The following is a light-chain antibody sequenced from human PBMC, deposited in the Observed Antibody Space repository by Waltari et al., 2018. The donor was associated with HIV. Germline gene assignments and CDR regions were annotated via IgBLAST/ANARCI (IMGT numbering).Light chain of an antibody. Sequence: QSVLTQPPSASGTPGQRVTISCSGSSSNIGSNTVNWYQQLPGTAPKLLIYSNNHRPSGVPDRVSGSKSGTSASLAISGLQSEDEADYYCAAWDDSLNGHVFGGGTKLTVL. CDR2: SNN. V-gene: IGLV1-44*01. CDR3: AAWDDSLNGHV. CDR1: SSNIGSNT. J-gene: IGLJ2*01.